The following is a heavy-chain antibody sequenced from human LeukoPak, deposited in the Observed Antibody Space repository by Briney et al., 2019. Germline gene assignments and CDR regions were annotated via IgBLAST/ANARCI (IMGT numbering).Heavy chain of an antibody. Sequence: TSETLSLTCTVPGGSISPYYWSWIRQPPGKGLEWIGYIYYTGGTCYNPSLKSRVTISVDTSKNQFSLKLTSVTAADTAVYYCARAYYYGSGTFDIWGQGTMVTVSS. D-gene: IGHD3-10*01. CDR1: GGSISPYY. CDR2: IYYTGGT. J-gene: IGHJ3*02. CDR3: ARAYYYGSGTFDI. V-gene: IGHV4-59*01.